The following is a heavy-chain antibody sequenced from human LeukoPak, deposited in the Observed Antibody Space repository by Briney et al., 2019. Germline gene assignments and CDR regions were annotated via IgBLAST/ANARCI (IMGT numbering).Heavy chain of an antibody. D-gene: IGHD3-3*01. CDR1: GFTFSFYG. CDR3: AKDQSRFLEYLYNSAFDY. Sequence: PGGSLRLSCTASGFTFSFYGIHWVRQAPGKGLEWVAFIRYDGSNKYYADSVKGRFTISRDNSKNTLYLEMNSLRADDTAVYYCAKDQSRFLEYLYNSAFDYWGQGTLVTVSS. CDR2: IRYDGSNK. V-gene: IGHV3-30*02. J-gene: IGHJ4*02.